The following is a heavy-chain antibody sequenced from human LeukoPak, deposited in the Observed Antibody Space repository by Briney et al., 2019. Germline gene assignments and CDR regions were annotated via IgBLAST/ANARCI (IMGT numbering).Heavy chain of an antibody. CDR3: ARGWDYDSGGRPTAYVY. D-gene: IGHD3-22*01. V-gene: IGHV1-69*13. Sequence: SVKVSCQASGYTFTSYDISWVRQAPGQGLEWMGGIIPIFGAANYAQKFQGKVTITADESTSTAYMELSGLRSEDTAVYYCARGWDYDSGGRPTAYVYWGQGTLVSVSS. CDR1: GYTFTSYD. CDR2: IIPIFGAA. J-gene: IGHJ4*02.